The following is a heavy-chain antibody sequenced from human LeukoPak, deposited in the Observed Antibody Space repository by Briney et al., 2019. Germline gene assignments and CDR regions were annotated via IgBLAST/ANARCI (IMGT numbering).Heavy chain of an antibody. V-gene: IGHV3-53*01. Sequence: GSLRLSCAASGFTVSSNYMSWVRQAPGKGLEWVSVIYSGGSTYYADSVKGRFTISRDNSKNTLYLQMNSLRAEDTAVYYCARGDGYHLYYFDYWGQGTLVTVSS. CDR1: GFTVSSNY. D-gene: IGHD3-22*01. CDR3: ARGDGYHLYYFDY. CDR2: IYSGGST. J-gene: IGHJ4*02.